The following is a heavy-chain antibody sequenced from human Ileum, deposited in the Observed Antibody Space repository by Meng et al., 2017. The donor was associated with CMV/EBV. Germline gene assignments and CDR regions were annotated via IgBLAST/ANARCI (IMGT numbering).Heavy chain of an antibody. CDR1: GASISSSDYY. V-gene: IGHV4-30-4*08. CDR3: ARASYYDSSYFDN. J-gene: IGHJ4*02. CDR2: IHYSGST. Sequence: QVQLQESGPGLVKPYQTLSLTCPVSGASISSSDYYWSWIRQPPGKGLEWIGYIHYSGSTYYNPSLKSRVTISEDTSKNQFSLKLNSVTAADTAVYYCARASYYDSSYFDNWGQGTLVTVSS. D-gene: IGHD3-22*01.